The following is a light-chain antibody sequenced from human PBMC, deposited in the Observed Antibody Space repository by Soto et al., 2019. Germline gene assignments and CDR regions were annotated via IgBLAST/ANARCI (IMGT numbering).Light chain of an antibody. V-gene: IGKV1-9*01. CDR2: AAS. CDR3: QQLNTYPIT. CDR1: LGISSS. J-gene: IGKJ5*01. Sequence: QLAQASSPLSAPVGDRIPHTCRARLGISSSLARSQKNPGIAPNLPIHAASSLQSGVPSRFSGSGSGTDFTLTISSLQPEDFATYYCQQLNTYPITFGQGTRLETK.